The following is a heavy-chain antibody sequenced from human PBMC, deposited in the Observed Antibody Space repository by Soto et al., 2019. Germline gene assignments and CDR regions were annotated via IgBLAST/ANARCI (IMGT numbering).Heavy chain of an antibody. J-gene: IGHJ4*02. CDR3: AREGGYSGYVRTGRFDY. V-gene: IGHV4-59*01. Sequence: SQTLSLTCTVSGGSISSYYWSWIRQPPGKGLEWIGYIYYSGSTNYNPSLKSRVTISVDTSKNQFSLKLSSVTAADTAVYYCAREGGYSGYVRTGRFDYWGQGTLVTVSS. CDR1: GGSISSYY. D-gene: IGHD5-12*01. CDR2: IYYSGST.